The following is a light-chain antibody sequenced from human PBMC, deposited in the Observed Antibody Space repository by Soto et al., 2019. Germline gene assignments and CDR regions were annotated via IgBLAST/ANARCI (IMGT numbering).Light chain of an antibody. J-gene: IGLJ3*02. V-gene: IGLV1-40*01. CDR2: GNS. CDR1: SSNIGINY. Sequence: QAVVTQPPSASGTPGQRVTISCSGSSSNIGINYVYWYQQLPGTAPKLLIYGNSNRPSGVPDRFSGSKSGTSASLAITGLQAEDEADYYCQSYDSSLSGSKVFGGGTKLTVL. CDR3: QSYDSSLSGSKV.